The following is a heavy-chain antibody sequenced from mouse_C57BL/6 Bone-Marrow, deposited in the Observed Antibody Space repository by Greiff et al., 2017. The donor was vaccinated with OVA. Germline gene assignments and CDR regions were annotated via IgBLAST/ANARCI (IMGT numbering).Heavy chain of an antibody. V-gene: IGHV1-15*01. CDR1: GYTFTDYE. D-gene: IGHD2-5*01. Sequence: QVQLQESGAELVRPGASVTLSCKGSGYTFTDYEMHWVKQTPVHGLEWIGAIDPETGGTAYNQKFKGKAILTADKSSSTADMELRSLTSEDFAVYYCTGGYSNYYAMDYWGQGTSVTVSS. CDR2: IDPETGGT. CDR3: TGGYSNYYAMDY. J-gene: IGHJ4*01.